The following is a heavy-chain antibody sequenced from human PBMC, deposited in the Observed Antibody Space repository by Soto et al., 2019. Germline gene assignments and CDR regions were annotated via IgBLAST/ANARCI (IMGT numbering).Heavy chain of an antibody. Sequence: GASVQVSCEASGGTLSRYGISWLLQAPGQELEWMGGLIPFFGTANYAQTFKGRVTITADESTSTVYMELTSLRSDDTAVYYCARDLVVGPIDAWGQGTPVTVSS. J-gene: IGHJ5*02. CDR2: LIPFFGTA. D-gene: IGHD2-15*01. CDR3: ARDLVVGPIDA. CDR1: GGTLSRYG. V-gene: IGHV1-69*13.